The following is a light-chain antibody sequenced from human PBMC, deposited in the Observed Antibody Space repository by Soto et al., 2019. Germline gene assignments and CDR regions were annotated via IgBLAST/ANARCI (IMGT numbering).Light chain of an antibody. J-gene: IGLJ1*01. V-gene: IGLV2-14*03. CDR2: DVS. CDR1: STDVGGDNY. Sequence: QSALTQPASVSGSPGQSITISCTGTSTDVGGDNYVSWYQQYPGKAPKLIIYDVSSRPSGVSDRFSGSKPGNTASLTISGLQAEDEADYYCNSYTSATTLRGVFGVGTKVTVL. CDR3: NSYTSATTLRGV.